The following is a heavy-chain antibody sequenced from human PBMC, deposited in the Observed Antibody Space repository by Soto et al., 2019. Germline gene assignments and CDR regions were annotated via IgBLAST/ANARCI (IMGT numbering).Heavy chain of an antibody. CDR3: ARDHAGTTVTDEYYYYGMDV. V-gene: IGHV3-30-3*01. CDR2: ISYDGSNK. J-gene: IGHJ6*02. CDR1: GFTFSSYA. D-gene: IGHD4-4*01. Sequence: GGSLRLSCAASGFTFSSYAMHWVRQAPGKGLEWVAVISYDGSNKYYADSVKGRFTISRDNSKNTLYLQMNSLRAEDTAVYYCARDHAGTTVTDEYYYYGMDVWGQGTTVTVSS.